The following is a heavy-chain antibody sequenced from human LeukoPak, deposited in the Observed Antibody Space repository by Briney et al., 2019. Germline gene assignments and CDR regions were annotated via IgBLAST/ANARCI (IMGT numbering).Heavy chain of an antibody. Sequence: AGGSLRLSCAASGFTFSSYDMTWVRQAPGKGLEWVSAISGSGGSTYYADSVKGRFTISRDSSKNTLYPQMNSLRAEDTAVYYCAKGPLRSLADYYYYYYMDVWGKGTTVTISS. V-gene: IGHV3-23*01. J-gene: IGHJ6*03. CDR2: ISGSGGST. D-gene: IGHD3-3*02. CDR1: GFTFSSYD. CDR3: AKGPLRSLADYYYYYYMDV.